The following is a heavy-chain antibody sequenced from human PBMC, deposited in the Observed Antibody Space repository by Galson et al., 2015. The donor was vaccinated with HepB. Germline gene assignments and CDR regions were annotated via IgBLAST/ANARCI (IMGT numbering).Heavy chain of an antibody. CDR3: ARAATYCSSTCCYFDY. D-gene: IGHD2-2*01. V-gene: IGHV1-69*13. Sequence: SVKVSCKASGYTFSSYAISWVRQAPGQGLEWMGGLIPIFGTANYAQKFQGRVTITADESTSTAYMELSSLRSEDTAVYYCARAATYCSSTCCYFDYWGQGTLVTVSS. CDR1: GYTFSSYA. CDR2: LIPIFGTA. J-gene: IGHJ4*02.